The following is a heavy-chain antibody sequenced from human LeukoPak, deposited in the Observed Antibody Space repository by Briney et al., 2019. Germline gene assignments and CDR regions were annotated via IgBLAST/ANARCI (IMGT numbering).Heavy chain of an antibody. CDR3: GKGGRWEEPPFDY. J-gene: IGHJ4*02. CDR2: ISGGGGST. D-gene: IGHD1-26*01. Sequence: GGSLRLSCAASGFTFTSYSMNWVRQAPGKGLEWVSTISGGGGSTYYADSVKGRFTISRDNSKNTLYLQVNSLRAEDTAVYYWGKGGRWEEPPFDYGGQETLVTFS. CDR1: GFTFTSYS. V-gene: IGHV3-23*01.